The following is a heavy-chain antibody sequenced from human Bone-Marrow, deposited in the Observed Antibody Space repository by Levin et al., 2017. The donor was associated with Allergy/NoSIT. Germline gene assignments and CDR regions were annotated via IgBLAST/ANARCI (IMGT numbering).Heavy chain of an antibody. J-gene: IGHJ5*02. CDR1: GGSFSGYY. V-gene: IGHV4-34*01. Sequence: SQTLSLTCAVYGGSFSGYYWSWIRQPPGKGLEWIGEINHSGSTNYNPSLKSRVTISVDTSKNQFSLKLSSVTAADTAVYHCARDDPVAYDFWSGYYTGNWFDPWGQGTLVTVSS. D-gene: IGHD3-3*01. CDR3: ARDDPVAYDFWSGYYTGNWFDP. CDR2: INHSGST.